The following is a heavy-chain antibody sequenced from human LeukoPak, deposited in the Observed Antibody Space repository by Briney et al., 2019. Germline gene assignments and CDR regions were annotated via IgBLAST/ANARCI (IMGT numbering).Heavy chain of an antibody. V-gene: IGHV4-39*01. CDR1: GGSISSSYY. J-gene: IGHJ4*02. CDR3: ARGNDYFDY. CDR2: TYYSGST. Sequence: PSETLSLTCTVSGGSISSSYYWVWIRQPPGKGLECIGITYYSGSTYYNPSLQSRVTISVDTSKNQFSLKLSSVTAADTAVYYCARGNDYFDYWGREPWSPSPQ.